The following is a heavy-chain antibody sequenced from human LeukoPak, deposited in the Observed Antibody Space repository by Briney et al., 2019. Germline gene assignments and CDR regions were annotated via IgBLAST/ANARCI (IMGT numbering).Heavy chain of an antibody. J-gene: IGHJ4*02. CDR1: GFTFSSYS. Sequence: LPGGSLRLSCAASGFTFSSYSMNWVRQAPGKGLEWVSYISSSSSTIYYADSVKGRLTISRDNAKNSLYLQMNSLRAEDTAVYYCARVGSAVAGIFFDYWGQGTLVTVSS. CDR2: ISSSSSTI. CDR3: ARVGSAVAGIFFDY. V-gene: IGHV3-48*04. D-gene: IGHD6-19*01.